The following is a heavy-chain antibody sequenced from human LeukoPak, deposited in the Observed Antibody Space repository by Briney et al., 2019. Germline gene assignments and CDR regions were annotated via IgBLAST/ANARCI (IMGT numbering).Heavy chain of an antibody. D-gene: IGHD3-3*01. CDR3: AKGLREYHFWSGYAT. V-gene: IGHV3-23*01. J-gene: IGHJ5*02. Sequence: GGSLGLSCAASGFTFGRYGMMWVRQAPGKGLDWVSTISVSGGSTNYADSVRGRFTISRDNSKNHLFLQSNSVRDEDTALYSSAKGLREYHFWSGYATWGQGPVVTVSS. CDR2: ISVSGGST. CDR1: GFTFGRYG.